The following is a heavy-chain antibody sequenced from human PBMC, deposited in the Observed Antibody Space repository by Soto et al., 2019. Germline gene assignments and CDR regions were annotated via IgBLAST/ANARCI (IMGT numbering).Heavy chain of an antibody. V-gene: IGHV4-4*07. Sequence: SETLSLTCPVSGGSISSYYWSWIRQPAGNGLEWICRIYTSGSTNYNPSLKSRVTMSVDTSKNQFSLKLSSVTAADTAVYYCARELLSDYGDYVFDYWGQGTLVTVS. D-gene: IGHD4-17*01. J-gene: IGHJ4*02. CDR3: ARELLSDYGDYVFDY. CDR2: IYTSGST. CDR1: GGSISSYY.